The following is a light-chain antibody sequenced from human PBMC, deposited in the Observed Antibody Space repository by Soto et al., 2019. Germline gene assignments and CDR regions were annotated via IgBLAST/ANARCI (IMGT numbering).Light chain of an antibody. CDR1: SSDVGGYNY. CDR3: SSDTSSSEVV. V-gene: IGLV2-14*01. CDR2: EVS. J-gene: IGLJ2*01. Sequence: QSALTQPASVSGSPGQSITISCTGTSSDVGGYNYVSWYQQHPGKAPKLMIYEVSNRPSGVSNRFSGSKAGNTASLTISGLQAEDEAYYYRSSDTSSSEVVFGGGTKLTVL.